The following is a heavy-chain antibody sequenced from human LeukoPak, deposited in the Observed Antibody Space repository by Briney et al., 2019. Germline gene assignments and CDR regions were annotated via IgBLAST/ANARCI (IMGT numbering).Heavy chain of an antibody. Sequence: SEALSLTCTVSGGSIGTYYWSWVRQSPGTGLEWIGYIYVTGTRYNPYLQSRVTISVDRSRNQFFLKMTSVTAADTAVYYCARHIGGGIEDMDVWGRGTKVTVSS. CDR2: IYVTGT. D-gene: IGHD3-16*02. J-gene: IGHJ6*03. CDR3: ARHIGGGIEDMDV. V-gene: IGHV4-59*08. CDR1: GGSIGTYY.